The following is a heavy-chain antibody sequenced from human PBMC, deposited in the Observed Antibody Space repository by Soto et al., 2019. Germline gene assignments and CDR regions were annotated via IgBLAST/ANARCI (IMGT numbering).Heavy chain of an antibody. J-gene: IGHJ6*02. CDR1: GFTFSTYG. Sequence: PGGSLRLSCAASGFTFSTYGMHWVRQTPGKGLEWVAVISYDGTNKFYSDSVKGRLTISRDNFKNTLTLQMNSLRADDTAVYSCAKDLQSYGDYDYYCYGMDVWGRGTRVTVSS. CDR2: ISYDGTNK. D-gene: IGHD4-17*01. CDR3: AKDLQSYGDYDYYCYGMDV. V-gene: IGHV3-30*18.